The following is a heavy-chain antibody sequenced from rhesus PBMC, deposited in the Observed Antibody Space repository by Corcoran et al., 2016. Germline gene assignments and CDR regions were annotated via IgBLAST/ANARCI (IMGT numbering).Heavy chain of an antibody. CDR3: AKSPEFTFPGY. CDR2: ISGSGRST. D-gene: IGHD2-27*01. Sequence: QPQLQESGPGLVKPSETLSLTCSVSGDSISSNYWSWILHPPGKGLEWIGRISGSGRSTDNNPSLKSRVTSSTDTSKNQYSLKLSSVTAADTAVYYCAKSPEFTFPGYWGQGVLVTVSS. V-gene: IGHV4-173*01. CDR1: GDSISSNY. J-gene: IGHJ4*01.